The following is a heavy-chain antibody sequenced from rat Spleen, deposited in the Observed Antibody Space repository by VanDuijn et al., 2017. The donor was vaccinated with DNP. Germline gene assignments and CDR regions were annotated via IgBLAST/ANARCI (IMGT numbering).Heavy chain of an antibody. D-gene: IGHD4-2*01. J-gene: IGHJ3*01. CDR3: IRETAY. CDR2: ISYDGSST. CDR1: GFTFSDYY. V-gene: IGHV5-29*01. Sequence: EVQLVESDGGLVQPGRSLKLSCAASGFTFSDYYMAWVRQAPTKGLEWVATISYDGSSTYYRDSVKGRFTISRDNAKSTLYLQMDSLRSEDTATYYCIRETAYWGQGPLVTVSS.